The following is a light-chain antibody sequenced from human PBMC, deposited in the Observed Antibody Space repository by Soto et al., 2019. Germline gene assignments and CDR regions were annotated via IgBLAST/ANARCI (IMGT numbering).Light chain of an antibody. CDR3: QQYGNSPLT. J-gene: IGKJ4*01. Sequence: DIVLTRSPGTLSLSPGASATLSCRSSQRVSSRYLAWYQQKPGQAPRPLIYDASSRATGIPDRFSGSGSGTDFTLTISRLEPEDFAVYYCQQYGNSPLTFGGGTKVDI. CDR1: QRVSSRY. V-gene: IGKV3-20*01. CDR2: DAS.